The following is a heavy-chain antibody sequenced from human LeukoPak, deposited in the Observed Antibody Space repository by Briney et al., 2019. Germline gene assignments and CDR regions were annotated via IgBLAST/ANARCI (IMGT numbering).Heavy chain of an antibody. J-gene: IGHJ4*02. Sequence: PGGSLRLSCAVSEFPFSFYEMNWVRQAPGKGLEWVSNICSSGTNRYYADSVKGRFSISRDNAKSSLYLQMNSLRVEDTAVYYCALLAVASDFDYWGQGALVTVSS. CDR1: EFPFSFYE. CDR3: ALLAVASDFDY. CDR2: ICSSGTNR. V-gene: IGHV3-48*03. D-gene: IGHD6-19*01.